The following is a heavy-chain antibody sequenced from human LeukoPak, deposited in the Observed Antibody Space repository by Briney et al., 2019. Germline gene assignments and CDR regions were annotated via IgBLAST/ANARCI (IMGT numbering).Heavy chain of an antibody. CDR3: ARDRYYYDSSGPTPWFDP. Sequence: SQTLSLTCTVSGGSISSGDYYWSWIRQPPGKGLEWIGYINYSGSTYYNPSLKSRVTISVDTSKNQFSLKLSSVTAADTAVYYCARDRYYYDSSGPTPWFDPWGQGTLVTVSS. CDR1: GGSISSGDYY. J-gene: IGHJ5*02. D-gene: IGHD3-22*01. CDR2: INYSGST. V-gene: IGHV4-30-4*08.